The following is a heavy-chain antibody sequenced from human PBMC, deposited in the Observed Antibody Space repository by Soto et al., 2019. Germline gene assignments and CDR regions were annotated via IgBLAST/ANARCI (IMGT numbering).Heavy chain of an antibody. CDR1: GFTFSGSA. V-gene: IGHV3-73*02. CDR2: IRSKANSYAT. CDR3: TMPLTYVGATTNDY. Sequence: EVLLVESGGGLVQPGGSLKLSCAGSGFTFSGSAMHWVRQASGKGLEWVGRIRSKANSYATAYAASVKGRFTISRDDSKNTAYLQMNNLKTEDTAVYYCTMPLTYVGATTNDYWGQGTLVTVSS. J-gene: IGHJ4*02. D-gene: IGHD1-26*01.